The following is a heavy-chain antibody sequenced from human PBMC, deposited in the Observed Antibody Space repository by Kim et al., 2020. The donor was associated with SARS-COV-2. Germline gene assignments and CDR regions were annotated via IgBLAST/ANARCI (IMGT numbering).Heavy chain of an antibody. J-gene: IGHJ5*02. CDR1: GFTFDDYA. CDR3: AKGSIAAAGSGDWFDP. CDR2: ISWDGGST. Sequence: GGSLRLSCAASGFTFDDYAMHWVRQAPGKGLEWVSLISWDGGSTYYADSVKGRFTISRDNSKNSLYLQMNSLRAEDTALYYCAKGSIAAAGSGDWFDPWGQRTLVTVSS. D-gene: IGHD6-13*01. V-gene: IGHV3-43D*03.